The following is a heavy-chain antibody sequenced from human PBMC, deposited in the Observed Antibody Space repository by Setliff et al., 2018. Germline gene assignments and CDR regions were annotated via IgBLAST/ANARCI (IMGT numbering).Heavy chain of an antibody. Sequence: RASVKVSCKASGYSFSSNAFHWVRQAPGQTLEWMGWIHAGSSNTLYSQRFQDRITISRDTSATTVHMELSSPRSDDTAVYYCARMSTSGPHYDYWGQGTLVTVSS. CDR1: GYSFSSNA. D-gene: IGHD2-8*02. CDR2: IHAGSSNT. CDR3: ARMSTSGPHYDY. J-gene: IGHJ4*02. V-gene: IGHV1-3*01.